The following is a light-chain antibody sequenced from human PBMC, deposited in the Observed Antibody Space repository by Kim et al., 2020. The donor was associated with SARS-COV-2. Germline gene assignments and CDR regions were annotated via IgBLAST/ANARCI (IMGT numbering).Light chain of an antibody. CDR2: EVS. CDR3: SSYAGAGTNSLI. V-gene: IGLV2-8*01. CDR1: SSDVGGYNY. Sequence: QSALTQPPSASGSPGQSVTISCTGTSSDVGGYNYVSWYQQHPGKAPKLMIYEVSKRPSGVPDRFSGSKSGNTASLTVSGLQAEDEADYYCSSYAGAGTNSLIFGGGTQLTVL. J-gene: IGLJ2*01.